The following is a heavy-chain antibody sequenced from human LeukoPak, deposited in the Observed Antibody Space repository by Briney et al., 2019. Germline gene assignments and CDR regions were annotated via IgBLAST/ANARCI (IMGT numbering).Heavy chain of an antibody. CDR3: ARSVETTPFAYFQD. Sequence: PSETLSLTCTVSGGSISSSSYYWSWIRQPPGKGLEWIGHMSYTGSTKYNPSLMSRVSISLDTSKNQFSLRLTSVTAADTAVYYCARSVETTPFAYFQDWGQGTLVTVSS. J-gene: IGHJ1*01. CDR2: MSYTGST. CDR1: GGSISSSSYY. D-gene: IGHD1-26*01. V-gene: IGHV4-61*05.